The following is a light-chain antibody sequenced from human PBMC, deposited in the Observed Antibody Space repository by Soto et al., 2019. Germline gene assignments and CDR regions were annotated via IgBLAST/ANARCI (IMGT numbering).Light chain of an antibody. V-gene: IGKV4-1*01. CDR1: QNIFYSSNNKNY. CDR3: QQYYSSPTWT. J-gene: IGKJ1*01. Sequence: DIVMTQSPDSLAVSLGERATINCKSSQNIFYSSNNKNYLAWYQQKPGQPPKLLIYWASTRESGVPDRFSGSGSVTDFTLTISSQQAEDVAVYYCQQYYSSPTWTFGQATKVEIK. CDR2: WAS.